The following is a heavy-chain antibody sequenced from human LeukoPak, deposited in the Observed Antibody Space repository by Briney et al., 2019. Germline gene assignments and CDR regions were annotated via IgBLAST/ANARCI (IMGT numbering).Heavy chain of an antibody. Sequence: GGSLRLSCAASGFTFTNSWMTWVRQAPGKGLEWVSSISSSSSYIYYADSVKGRFTISRDNAKNSLYLQMNSLRAEDTAVYYCARNHDYGDFGGYWGQGTLVTVSS. CDR1: GFTFTNSW. D-gene: IGHD4-17*01. V-gene: IGHV3-21*01. CDR2: ISSSSSYI. CDR3: ARNHDYGDFGGY. J-gene: IGHJ4*02.